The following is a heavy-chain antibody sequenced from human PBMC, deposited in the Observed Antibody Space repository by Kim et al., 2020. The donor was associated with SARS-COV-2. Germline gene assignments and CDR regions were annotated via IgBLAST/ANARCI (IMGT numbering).Heavy chain of an antibody. V-gene: IGHV5-51*01. D-gene: IGHD3-10*01. CDR3: ASVTAGFGELWGGWFDP. J-gene: IGHJ5*02. CDR1: GYSFTSYW. Sequence: GASLQISCKGSGYSFTSYWIGWVRQMPGKGLEWMGIIYPGDSDTRYSPSFQGQVTISADKSISTAYLQWSSLKASDTAMYYCASVTAGFGELWGGWFDPWGQGTLVTVSS. CDR2: IYPGDSDT.